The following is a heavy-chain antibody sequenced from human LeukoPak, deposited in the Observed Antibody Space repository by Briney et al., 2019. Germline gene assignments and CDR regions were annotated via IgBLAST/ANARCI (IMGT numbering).Heavy chain of an antibody. CDR1: GGSISSSSYH. D-gene: IGHD3-10*01. V-gene: IGHV4-39*01. CDR3: ARRHDGEFGY. J-gene: IGHJ4*02. CDR2: LYYSGST. Sequence: KSSESLSLTCTVSGGSISSSSYHWGWIRLPPGKGLEWIGNLYYSGSTYYNPSLKSRVTISVDRSKNQFSLKLNSVTAADTAVYYCARRHDGEFGYWGQGTLVTVSS.